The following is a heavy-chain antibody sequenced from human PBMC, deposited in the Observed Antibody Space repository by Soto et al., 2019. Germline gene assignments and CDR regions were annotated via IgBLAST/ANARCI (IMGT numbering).Heavy chain of an antibody. V-gene: IGHV3-33*01. CDR2: IWSDGTKK. J-gene: IGHJ4*02. CDR1: GFAFINYG. CDR3: ARDWWEEPAGKETVSQFDY. Sequence: LRLSCTASGFAFINYGIHWVRQAPGRWLECVAVIWSDGTKKFYAGSVRGRFTISRDNSKNTIYLQMNSLRAEDTAVYYCARDWWEEPAGKETVSQFDYWGQGTLVTVSS. D-gene: IGHD6-13*01.